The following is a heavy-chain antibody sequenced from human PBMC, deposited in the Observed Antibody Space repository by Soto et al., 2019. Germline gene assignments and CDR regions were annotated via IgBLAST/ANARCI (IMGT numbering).Heavy chain of an antibody. Sequence: GGSLRLSCEASGFTFSSYGMSWVRQAPGKGLKWVSAISGSGSDTYYADSVKGRFTISRETSKNTLYLQMNSLRAEDTALYSCAKAFSSTWYDYFNSWGQGSLVTVSS. J-gene: IGHJ4*02. CDR2: ISGSGSDT. CDR1: GFTFSSYG. V-gene: IGHV3-23*01. D-gene: IGHD6-13*01. CDR3: AKAFSSTWYDYFNS.